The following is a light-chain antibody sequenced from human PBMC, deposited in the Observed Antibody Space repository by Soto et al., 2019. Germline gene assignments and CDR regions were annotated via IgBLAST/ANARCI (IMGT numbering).Light chain of an antibody. CDR1: YSNIGTNT. V-gene: IGLV1-44*01. J-gene: IGLJ3*02. CDR2: NES. Sequence: QSVLTQPPSASGTPGQRVTISCSGCYSNIGTNTVNWYQQLPGAAPKLLIYNESQRPSGVPDRFSGSKPGTSASLAIGGLQSEDEADYYCAAWDGSLNVVLFGGGTKLTVL. CDR3: AAWDGSLNVVL.